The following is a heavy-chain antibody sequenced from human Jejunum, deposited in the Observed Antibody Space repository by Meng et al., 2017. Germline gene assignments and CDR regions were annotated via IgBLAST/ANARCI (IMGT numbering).Heavy chain of an antibody. Sequence: HVKLQQWCAGLLKPSVTLSLTCAVYGGSISDYYWTWIRQPPGKGLEWIGEINDSGSTNYNPTIKSRVTISVDTSKSQFYLRVSSVTAADTAVYYCARGNEYSNYGADFWGQGTLVTVSS. CDR3: ARGNEYSNYGADF. CDR1: GGSISDYY. CDR2: INDSGST. V-gene: IGHV4-34*01. J-gene: IGHJ4*02. D-gene: IGHD4-11*01.